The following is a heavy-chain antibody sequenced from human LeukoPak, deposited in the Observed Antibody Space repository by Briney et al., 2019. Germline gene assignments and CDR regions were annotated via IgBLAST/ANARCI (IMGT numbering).Heavy chain of an antibody. J-gene: IGHJ3*02. V-gene: IGHV1-8*03. CDR2: MNPNSGNT. CDR1: GYTFTSYD. D-gene: IGHD3-10*01. CDR3: ARDHARGKWFGGLRRGAFDI. Sequence: GASVKVSCKASGYTFTSYDINWVRQATGQGLEWMGWMNPNSGNTGYAQKFQGRVTITRNTSISTAYMELSSLRSEDTAVYYCARDHARGKWFGGLRRGAFDIWGQGTMVTVSS.